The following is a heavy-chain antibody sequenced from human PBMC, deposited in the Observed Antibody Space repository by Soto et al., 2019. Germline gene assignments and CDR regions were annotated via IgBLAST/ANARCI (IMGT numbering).Heavy chain of an antibody. D-gene: IGHD3-9*01. CDR2: ISRSGDDT. CDR3: GTDIYNFDWLLFEY. V-gene: IGHV3-23*01. Sequence: EVQLLESGGGLVQPGGSLRLFCAASRFTFRNFAMSWVRQAPGKGLEWVSGISRSGDDTFYADSVKGRFTIFRDNSKNTLYLQMNSLRAEDTAIYYCGTDIYNFDWLLFEYWGQGTLVTVSS. CDR1: RFTFRNFA. J-gene: IGHJ4*02.